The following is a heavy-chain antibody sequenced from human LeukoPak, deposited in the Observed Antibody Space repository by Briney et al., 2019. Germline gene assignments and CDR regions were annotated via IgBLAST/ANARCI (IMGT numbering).Heavy chain of an antibody. CDR1: GFTFSSYG. Sequence: GGSLRLSCAASGFTFSSYGMHWVRQAPGKGLEWVAVIWYDGSNKCYADSVKGRFTISRDNSKNTLYLQMNSLRAEDTAVYYCARAHPDTGYAFDIWGQGTMVTASS. D-gene: IGHD5-18*01. CDR2: IWYDGSNK. CDR3: ARAHPDTGYAFDI. J-gene: IGHJ3*02. V-gene: IGHV3-33*01.